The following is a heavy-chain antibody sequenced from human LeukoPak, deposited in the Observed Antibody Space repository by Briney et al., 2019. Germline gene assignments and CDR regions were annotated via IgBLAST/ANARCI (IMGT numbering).Heavy chain of an antibody. V-gene: IGHV1-2*02. D-gene: IGHD3-9*01. CDR3: ARAHDILTGYYFFDY. CDR2: INPKRGGT. CDR1: GYSFTGHY. Sequence: ASVKVSCKASGYSFTGHYMHWVRQAPGQGLEWMGWINPKRGGTKYAPKFQGRVTMTSDTAISTVYMEMTRLRSDDTAVYYCARAHDILTGYYFFDYWGQGTLVTVSS. J-gene: IGHJ4*02.